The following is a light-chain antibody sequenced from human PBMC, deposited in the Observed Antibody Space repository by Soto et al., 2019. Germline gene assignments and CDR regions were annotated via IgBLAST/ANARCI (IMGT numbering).Light chain of an antibody. CDR2: DVS. Sequence: QSALTQPRSVSGSPGQSVTISCTGTSSDVGGYNYVSWYQQHPDKAPKLMIYDVSKRPSGVPDRFSGSKSGNTASLTISGLQAEDEADYYCCSYAGSYTLGVFGGGTKITVL. J-gene: IGLJ2*01. CDR3: CSYAGSYTLGV. V-gene: IGLV2-11*01. CDR1: SSDVGGYNY.